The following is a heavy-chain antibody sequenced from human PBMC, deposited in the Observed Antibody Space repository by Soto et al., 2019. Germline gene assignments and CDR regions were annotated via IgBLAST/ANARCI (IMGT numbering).Heavy chain of an antibody. CDR2: IMPLYAKP. J-gene: IGHJ6*02. CDR1: GGTFNTYT. Sequence: QVQLVQSGAEVKKPGSSVKVSCKASGGTFNTYTISWVRQVPGQGLEWMGGIMPLYAKPTYAQPFLGSLTIAADEHTSTVYMELSILRSEDTALYYCASLNNWSSGDGRIDVWGRGTAVSVSS. CDR3: ASLNNWSSGDGRIDV. D-gene: IGHD1-26*01. V-gene: IGHV1-69*01.